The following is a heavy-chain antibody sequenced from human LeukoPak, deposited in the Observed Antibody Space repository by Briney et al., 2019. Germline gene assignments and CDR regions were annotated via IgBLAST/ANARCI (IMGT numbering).Heavy chain of an antibody. J-gene: IGHJ4*02. CDR3: AGDQGLRLGELSFLGID. V-gene: IGHV1-8*03. Sequence: GASVKVSCKASGGTFTSYDINWVRQATGQGLEWMGWMNPNSGNTGYAQKFQGRVTITRNTSISTAYLELSSLRSEDTAVYYCAGDQGLRLGELSFLGIDWGQGTLVTVSS. CDR2: MNPNSGNT. D-gene: IGHD3-16*02. CDR1: GGTFTSYD.